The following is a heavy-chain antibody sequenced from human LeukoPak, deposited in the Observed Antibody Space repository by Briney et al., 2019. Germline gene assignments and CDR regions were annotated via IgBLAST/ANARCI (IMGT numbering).Heavy chain of an antibody. CDR3: VWFGELFAFDI. CDR1: GDTFSNYG. V-gene: IGHV1-8*02. J-gene: IGHJ3*02. Sequence: ASVKVSCKASGDTFSNYGINWLRQATGLGLEWMGWMNPNSGNTGYAQKFQGRVTMTRNTSISTAYMELSSLRSEDTAVYYCVWFGELFAFDIWGQGTMVTVSS. CDR2: MNPNSGNT. D-gene: IGHD3-10*01.